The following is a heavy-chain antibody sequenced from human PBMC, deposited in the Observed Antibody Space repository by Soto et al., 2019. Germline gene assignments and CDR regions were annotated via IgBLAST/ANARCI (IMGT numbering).Heavy chain of an antibody. CDR1: GGSISSGGYY. V-gene: IGHV4-31*02. CDR2: IYHRGGT. D-gene: IGHD2-8*01. CDR3: ARAPGRMMNALRYYYGLDV. J-gene: IGHJ6*02. Sequence: QVQLQESGPGLVKPSETLSFTCNVSGGSISSGGYYWSWIRQLPGKGLEWIGYIYHRGGTYYNPVLKRRITISVDTSKNQFSLQMTSVTAADTAVYFCARAPGRMMNALRYYYGLDVWGQGTTVTVSS.